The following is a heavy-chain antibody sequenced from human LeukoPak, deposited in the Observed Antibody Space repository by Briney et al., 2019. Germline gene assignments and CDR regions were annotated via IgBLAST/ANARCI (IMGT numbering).Heavy chain of an antibody. J-gene: IGHJ4*02. Sequence: GGSLRLSCAASGFTFSNFNMHWVRQSPGRGLEWLSYIGSGSSTIYYADYVKGRLTISRDNAKNSLYLQINSLSAEDTAVYYCARASGYYYNYWGLGTLVTVSS. CDR3: ARASGYYYNY. CDR1: GFTFSNFN. V-gene: IGHV3-48*04. D-gene: IGHD3-22*01. CDR2: IGSGSSTI.